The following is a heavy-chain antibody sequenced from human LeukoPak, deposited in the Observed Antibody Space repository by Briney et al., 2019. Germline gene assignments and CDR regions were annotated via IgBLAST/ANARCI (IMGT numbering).Heavy chain of an antibody. Sequence: PGGSLRLSCAASGFTFSSHWMSWVRQAPGEELVWGANIKQDGSDRNYVDSVKGRFTISRDNASNSLYLQLNSLRAEDTALYYCVRGSIVGTRLAFAPWGQGTLVTVSS. J-gene: IGHJ5*02. D-gene: IGHD1-26*01. CDR2: IKQDGSDR. CDR1: GFTFSSHW. CDR3: VRGSIVGTRLAFAP. V-gene: IGHV3-7*01.